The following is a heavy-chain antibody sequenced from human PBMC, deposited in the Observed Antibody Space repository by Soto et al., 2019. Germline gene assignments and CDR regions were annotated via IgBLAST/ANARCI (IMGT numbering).Heavy chain of an antibody. CDR1: GGTFSSYT. J-gene: IGHJ4*02. CDR3: ARGHGYNGAHFDY. CDR2: IIPIFGTG. Sequence: QMQLVQSGAEVKKPGSSVKVSCKTSGGTFSSYTLTWVRQAPGQGLEWMGGIIPIFGTGNYAQKFQGRVTITADESTSPAYMELGSLRSEDTAVYYCARGHGYNGAHFDYWGQGTLVTVSS. D-gene: IGHD6-25*01. V-gene: IGHV1-69*01.